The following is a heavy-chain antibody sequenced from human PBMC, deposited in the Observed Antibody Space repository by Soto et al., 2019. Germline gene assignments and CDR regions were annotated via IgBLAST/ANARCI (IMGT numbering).Heavy chain of an antibody. CDR2: IIPILGIA. CDR3: ARLHTSLWFGESRADY. D-gene: IGHD3-10*01. V-gene: IGHV1-69*02. J-gene: IGHJ4*02. Sequence: QVQLVQSGAEVKKPGSSVKVSCKASGGTFSSYTISWVRQAPGQGLEWMGRIIPILGIANYAQKFQGRVTIAADKSTSTAYMELSSLRSEDTAVYYCARLHTSLWFGESRADYWGQGTLVTVSS. CDR1: GGTFSSYT.